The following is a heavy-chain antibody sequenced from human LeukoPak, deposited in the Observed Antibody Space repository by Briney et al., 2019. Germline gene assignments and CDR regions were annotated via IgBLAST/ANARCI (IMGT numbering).Heavy chain of an antibody. D-gene: IGHD2-21*02. CDR3: ARRSHIVVVTATRSRRCDAFDI. CDR1: GGSISSYY. J-gene: IGHJ3*02. CDR2: IYYSGST. V-gene: IGHV4-59*01. Sequence: SETLSLTCTVSGGSISSYYWSWLRQPPGKGLEWIGYIYYSGSTNYNPSLKSRVTISVDTSKNQFSLKLSSVTAADTAVYYCARRSHIVVVTATRSRRCDAFDIWGQGTMVTVSS.